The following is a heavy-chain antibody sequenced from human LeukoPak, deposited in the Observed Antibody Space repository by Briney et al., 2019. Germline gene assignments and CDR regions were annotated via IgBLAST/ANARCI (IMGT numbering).Heavy chain of an antibody. V-gene: IGHV1-69*13. Sequence: SVKVSCKASGGTFSSYAISWVRQSPGQGLEWMGGIIPIFGTANYAQKFQGRVTITADESTSTAYMGLSSLRSEDTAVYYCARPEGGNTYFDYWGQGTLVTVSS. J-gene: IGHJ4*02. D-gene: IGHD6-25*01. CDR3: ARPEGGNTYFDY. CDR2: IIPIFGTA. CDR1: GGTFSSYA.